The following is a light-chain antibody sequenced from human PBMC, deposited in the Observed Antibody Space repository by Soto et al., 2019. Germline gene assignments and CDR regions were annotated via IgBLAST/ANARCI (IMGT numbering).Light chain of an antibody. CDR3: QHYNSYGT. J-gene: IGKJ1*01. Sequence: DIEVSQSPSSLSASVGDRVTITCRASQSISSWLAWYQQKPGKAPKLLIYKASTLKSGVPSRFSGSGSGTEFTITISSLQHDDFATYYCQHYNSYGTFGQGTKVDIK. CDR1: QSISSW. CDR2: KAS. V-gene: IGKV1-5*03.